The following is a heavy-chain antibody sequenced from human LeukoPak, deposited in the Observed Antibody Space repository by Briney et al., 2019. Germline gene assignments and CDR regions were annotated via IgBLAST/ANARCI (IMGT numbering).Heavy chain of an antibody. CDR2: INPNSGGT. J-gene: IGHJ4*02. CDR1: GYTFTGYY. D-gene: IGHD4-17*01. CDR3: ARDDSYGDYGFDY. V-gene: IGHV1-2*02. Sequence: ASVKVSCKASGYTFTGYYMHWVRQAPGQGLEWMGWINPNSGGTNYAQKFQGRVTMTRDTSISTAYMELSRLRSDDTAVYYCARDDSYGDYGFDYWGQGILVTVSS.